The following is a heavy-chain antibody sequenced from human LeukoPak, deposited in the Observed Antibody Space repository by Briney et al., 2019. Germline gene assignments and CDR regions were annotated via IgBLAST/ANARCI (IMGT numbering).Heavy chain of an antibody. J-gene: IGHJ4*02. CDR2: ISWNSGSI. V-gene: IGHV3-9*01. Sequence: GRSLRLSCAASGFTFDDYAMHWVRQAPGKGLEWVSGISWNSGSIGYADSVKGRFTISRDNAKNSLYLQMNSLRAEDTALYYCAKTSTYYYGSGSYLGYFDYWGQGTLVTVSS. D-gene: IGHD3-10*01. CDR1: GFTFDDYA. CDR3: AKTSTYYYGSGSYLGYFDY.